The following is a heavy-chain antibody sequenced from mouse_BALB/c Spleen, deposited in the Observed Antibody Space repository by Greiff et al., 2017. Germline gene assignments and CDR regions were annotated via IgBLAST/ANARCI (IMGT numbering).Heavy chain of an antibody. CDR2: IWRGGST. D-gene: IGHD1-1*02. Sequence: VKLMESGPSLVQPSQSLSITCTVSGFSLTSYGVHWVRQSPGKGLEWLGVIWRGGSTDYNAAFMSRLSITKDNSKSQVFFKMNSLQADDTAIYYCAKDQGSHYYAMDYWGQGTTLTVSS. CDR3: AKDQGSHYYAMDY. V-gene: IGHV2-5-1*01. CDR1: GFSLTSYG. J-gene: IGHJ2*01.